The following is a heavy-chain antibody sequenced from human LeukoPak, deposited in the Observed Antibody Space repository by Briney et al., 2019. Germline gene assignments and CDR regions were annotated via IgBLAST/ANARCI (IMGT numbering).Heavy chain of an antibody. Sequence: ASVKVSCKASGYTFTSYGISWVRQAPGQGLEWMGWISAYNGNTNYAQKFQGRVTMTTDTYTSTAYMELRSLRSDDTAVYYCARVDVRYCSSSSCYLAWAFDIWGQGTMVTVSS. J-gene: IGHJ3*02. CDR3: ARVDVRYCSSSSCYLAWAFDI. D-gene: IGHD2-2*01. V-gene: IGHV1-18*01. CDR1: GYTFTSYG. CDR2: ISAYNGNT.